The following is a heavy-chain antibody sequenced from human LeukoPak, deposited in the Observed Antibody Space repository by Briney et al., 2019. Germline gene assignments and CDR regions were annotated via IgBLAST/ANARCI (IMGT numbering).Heavy chain of an antibody. CDR1: GFTFSSYA. CDR2: ISYDGGNK. J-gene: IGHJ4*02. D-gene: IGHD4-17*01. Sequence: GGSLRLSCAASGFTFSSYAMHWVRQAPGKGLEWVAVISYDGGNKYYADSVKGRFTISRDNSKNTLYLQMNSLRAEDTAVYYCARDESPYGDLIDYWGQGTLVTVSS. CDR3: ARDESPYGDLIDY. V-gene: IGHV3-30-3*01.